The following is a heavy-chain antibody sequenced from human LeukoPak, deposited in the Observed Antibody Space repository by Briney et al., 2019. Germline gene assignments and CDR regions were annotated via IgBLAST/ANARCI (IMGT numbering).Heavy chain of an antibody. CDR2: IYYSGST. CDR1: GGSISSSSHY. Sequence: KPSETLSLTCTVSGGSISSSSHYWGWIRQTPGKGLEWIGSIYYSGSTYYNPSLKSRITISVDTSKNQFSLEMSSVTAADTAVYYCARHSFNWGLKNFDSWGQGTLVTVSS. CDR3: ARHSFNWGLKNFDS. V-gene: IGHV4-39*01. J-gene: IGHJ4*02. D-gene: IGHD7-27*01.